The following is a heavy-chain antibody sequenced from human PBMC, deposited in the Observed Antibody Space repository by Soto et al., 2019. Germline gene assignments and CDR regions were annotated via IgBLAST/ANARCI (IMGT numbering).Heavy chain of an antibody. J-gene: IGHJ4*02. V-gene: IGHV4-4*02. CDR1: GVTISNSSW. Sequence: SQTKPLTWAVSGVTISNSSWWIWIRQPPGKGLEWIGEIYHTGNTNYGPSLESRVTISVDKSKNQFSLNLNSVTAADTAVYYCARDSRAAAGNRRYYFDYWGQGTLVTVSS. D-gene: IGHD6-13*01. CDR2: IYHTGNT. CDR3: ARDSRAAAGNRRYYFDY.